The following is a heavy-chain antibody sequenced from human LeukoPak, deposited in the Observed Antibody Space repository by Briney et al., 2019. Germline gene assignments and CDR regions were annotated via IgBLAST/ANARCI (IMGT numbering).Heavy chain of an antibody. Sequence: GGSLRLSCAASGFTFSSYAMSWVRQAPGKGLEWVSGISGSGGSTHYVDSVKGRFTISRDNSKNTLYLQMNSLRAEDTAVYYCAKHRENYADSCLGDYRGQGTLVTVSS. J-gene: IGHJ4*02. CDR1: GFTFSSYA. CDR2: ISGSGGST. CDR3: AKHRENYADSCLGDY. D-gene: IGHD4-17*01. V-gene: IGHV3-23*01.